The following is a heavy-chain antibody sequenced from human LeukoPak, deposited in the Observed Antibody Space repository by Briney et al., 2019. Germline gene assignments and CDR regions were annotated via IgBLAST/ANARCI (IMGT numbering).Heavy chain of an antibody. D-gene: IGHD2-2*01. V-gene: IGHV4-31*03. CDR1: GVSISDAAYC. Sequence: SETLSLTCTVSGVSISDAAYCWSWIRQHPGKGLESIVYISYSGSTYYNPSLKSRVTISVDTSKNQFSLKLRSVTAADTAVYYCAAIVVVTAAIDYWGQGILVTVSS. CDR3: AAIVVVTAAIDY. CDR2: ISYSGST. J-gene: IGHJ4*02.